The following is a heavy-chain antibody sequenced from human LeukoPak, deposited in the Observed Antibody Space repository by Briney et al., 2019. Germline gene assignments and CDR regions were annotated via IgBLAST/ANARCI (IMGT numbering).Heavy chain of an antibody. CDR3: ARDRYGGNSYYYYYGVDV. CDR1: GFTFSSYW. CDR2: INSDGSST. D-gene: IGHD4-23*01. J-gene: IGHJ6*02. Sequence: GGSLRLSCAASGFTFSSYWMHWVRQAPGKGLVWVSRINSDGSSTSYADSVKGRFTISRDNAKNTLYLQMNSLRAEDTAVYYCARDRYGGNSYYYYYGVDVWGQGTTVTVSS. V-gene: IGHV3-74*01.